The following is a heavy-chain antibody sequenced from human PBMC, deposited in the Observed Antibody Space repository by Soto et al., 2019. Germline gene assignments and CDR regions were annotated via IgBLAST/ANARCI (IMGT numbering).Heavy chain of an antibody. J-gene: IGHJ4*02. CDR1: GGSISRGDYY. V-gene: IGHV4-30-4*01. CDR2: IYYSGST. CDR3: AREWMQLQTNDY. D-gene: IGHD5-18*01. Sequence: SETLSLTCTVSGGSISRGDYYWSWIRQPPGKGLEWIGYIYYSGSTYYNPSLKSRVTISVDTSKNQFSLKLSSVTAADTAVYYCAREWMQLQTNDYWGQGTLVTVSS.